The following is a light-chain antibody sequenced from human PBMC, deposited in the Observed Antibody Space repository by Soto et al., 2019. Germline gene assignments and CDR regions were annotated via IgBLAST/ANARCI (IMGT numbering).Light chain of an antibody. CDR3: QQYGNLLWT. V-gene: IGKV3-20*01. Sequence: EIVLTQSPGTLSLSPGERATLSCRASQSVSNNYLAWYQQKPGQAPRLLIYGASIRATGIPDRFSGSGSGTDFTLTISRLESEDFAVYYCQQYGNLLWTFGQGTKV. CDR2: GAS. J-gene: IGKJ1*01. CDR1: QSVSNNY.